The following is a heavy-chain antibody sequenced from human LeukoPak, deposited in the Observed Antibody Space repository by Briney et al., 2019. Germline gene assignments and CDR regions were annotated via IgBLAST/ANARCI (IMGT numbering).Heavy chain of an antibody. CDR2: IYYSGST. D-gene: IGHD2-15*01. CDR3: ARHDGHCSGGTCYGVPNFGY. V-gene: IGHV4-39*01. CDR1: GGSFSGYY. Sequence: PSETLSLTCAVYGGSFSGYYWGWIRQPPGKGLEWIGSIYYSGSTYYNPSLKSRVTISVDTSKNQFSQKLSSVTAADTAVYYCARHDGHCSGGTCYGVPNFGYWGQGTLVTVSS. J-gene: IGHJ4*02.